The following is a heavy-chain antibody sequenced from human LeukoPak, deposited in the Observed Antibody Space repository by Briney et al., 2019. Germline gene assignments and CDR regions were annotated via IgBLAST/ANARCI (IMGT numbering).Heavy chain of an antibody. CDR2: ISGSGGST. D-gene: IGHD6-19*01. Sequence: PGGSLRLSCAASGFTVSNNYLGWVRQAPGEGLEWVSAISGSGGSTYYADSVKGRFTISRDNSKNTLYLQMNSLRAEDTAVYYCAKRSVAGTKRAWYFDLWGRGTLVTVSS. CDR3: AKRSVAGTKRAWYFDL. J-gene: IGHJ2*01. V-gene: IGHV3-23*01. CDR1: GFTVSNNY.